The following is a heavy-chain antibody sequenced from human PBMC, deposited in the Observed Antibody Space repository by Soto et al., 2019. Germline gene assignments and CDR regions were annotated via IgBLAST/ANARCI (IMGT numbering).Heavy chain of an antibody. J-gene: IGHJ4*02. V-gene: IGHV3-74*01. CDR1: GFTFSTYW. CDR3: AILTPGSSG. CDR2: INSDGSTT. D-gene: IGHD3-10*01. Sequence: PGGSLRLSCAASGFTFSTYWMHWVRQAPGKGLVWVSRINSDGSTTSYADSVKGRFTISRDNAKNTLFLQMNSLRVEDSALYYCAILTPGSSGWGQGTLVTVSS.